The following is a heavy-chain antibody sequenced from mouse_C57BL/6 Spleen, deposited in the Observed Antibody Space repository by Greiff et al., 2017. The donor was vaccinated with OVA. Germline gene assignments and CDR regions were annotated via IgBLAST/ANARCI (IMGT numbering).Heavy chain of an antibody. CDR1: GFTFSDYY. V-gene: IGHV5-16*01. CDR2: INYDGSST. Sequence: EVHLVESEGGLVQPGSSMKLSCTASGFTFSDYYMAWVRQVPEKGLEWVANINYDGSSTYYLDSLKSRFIISRDNAKNILYLQMSSLKSEDTATYYCARDRGPYGNYYAMDYWGQGTSVTVSS. D-gene: IGHD2-1*01. J-gene: IGHJ4*01. CDR3: ARDRGPYGNYYAMDY.